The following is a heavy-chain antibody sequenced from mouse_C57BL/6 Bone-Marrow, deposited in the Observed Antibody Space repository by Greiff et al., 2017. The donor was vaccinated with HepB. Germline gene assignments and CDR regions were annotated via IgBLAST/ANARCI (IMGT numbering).Heavy chain of an antibody. CDR1: GFTFSDYY. V-gene: IGHV5-12*01. CDR3: ARLLRLDV. D-gene: IGHD1-2*01. Sequence: EVQRVESGGGLVQPGGSLKLSCAASGFTFSDYYMCWVRQTPEKRLEWVAYISNGGGSTYYPDTVKGRFTISRDNAKNTLYLQMSRLKAEDTAMYYCARLLRLDVWGTGTTVTVSS. CDR2: ISNGGGST. J-gene: IGHJ1*03.